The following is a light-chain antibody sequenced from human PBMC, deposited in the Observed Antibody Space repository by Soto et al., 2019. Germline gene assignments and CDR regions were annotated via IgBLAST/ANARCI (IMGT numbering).Light chain of an antibody. Sequence: SVLTQPPSVCGSPGQSVTISCTGTSSDVGSYNRVSWYQQPPGTAPKLMIYEVSNRPSGVPDRFSGSKSGNTASLTISGLQAEDEADYYCSSYTSSSTYVFGTGTKVTVL. CDR2: EVS. V-gene: IGLV2-18*02. CDR1: SSDVGSYNR. J-gene: IGLJ1*01. CDR3: SSYTSSSTYV.